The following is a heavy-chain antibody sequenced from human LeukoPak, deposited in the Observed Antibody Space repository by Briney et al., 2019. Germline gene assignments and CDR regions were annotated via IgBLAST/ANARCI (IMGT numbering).Heavy chain of an antibody. Sequence: GGSLKLSCAASGFTVSSNYMSWVRQAPGKGLEWVSVIYSGGNTYYADSVKGRFTISRDNSKNTLYLQMTSLRAEDTAVYYCARADYYDSSGYNDYWGQGTLVTVSS. J-gene: IGHJ4*02. V-gene: IGHV3-53*01. CDR2: IYSGGNT. CDR3: ARADYYDSSGYNDY. CDR1: GFTVSSNY. D-gene: IGHD3-22*01.